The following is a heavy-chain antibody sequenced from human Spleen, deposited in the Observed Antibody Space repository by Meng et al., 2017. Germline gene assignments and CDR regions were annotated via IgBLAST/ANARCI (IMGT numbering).Heavy chain of an antibody. CDR3: VRENWKSTIDY. Sequence: QVQLQESGPGLVKPSQTLSLTCTVSGDSISSGDYYWSWIRQPPGKGLEWIGYIYYSGSTYYNPSLKSRLTILLDTSKKQFSLRLTSVTDADTAVYYCVRENWKSTIDYSCQGTLVTVSS. CDR1: GDSISSGDYY. V-gene: IGHV4-30-4*01. D-gene: IGHD1-1*01. J-gene: IGHJ4*02. CDR2: IYYSGST.